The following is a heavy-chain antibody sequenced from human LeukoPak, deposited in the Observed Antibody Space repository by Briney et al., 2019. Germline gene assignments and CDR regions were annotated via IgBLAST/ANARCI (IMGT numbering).Heavy chain of an antibody. CDR3: AKQYDFWSGPDY. CDR1: GFTFSSYA. CDR2: ISGSGGNT. Sequence: PGGSLRLSCAASGFTFSSYAMSWVRQAPGKGLDWVSAISGSGGNTYYADSVKGRFTISRDNSKNTLYLQMNSLRAEDTAVYYCAKQYDFWSGPDYWGQGTLVTVSS. D-gene: IGHD3-3*01. J-gene: IGHJ4*02. V-gene: IGHV3-23*01.